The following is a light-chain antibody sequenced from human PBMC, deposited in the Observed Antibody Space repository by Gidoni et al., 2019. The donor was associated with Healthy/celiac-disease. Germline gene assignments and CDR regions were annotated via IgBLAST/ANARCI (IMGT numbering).Light chain of an antibody. V-gene: IGKV3-11*01. Sequence: ELVLTQSPATLSLSPAERATLSCMARQSVSSHLAWYQQKPGQAPRLLIYDASNRTPGIPARFSGSGSGTDFTLTISSLEPEDFAVYYCQQRSNWPALTFGGGTKVEIK. CDR1: QSVSSH. CDR2: DAS. J-gene: IGKJ4*01. CDR3: QQRSNWPALT.